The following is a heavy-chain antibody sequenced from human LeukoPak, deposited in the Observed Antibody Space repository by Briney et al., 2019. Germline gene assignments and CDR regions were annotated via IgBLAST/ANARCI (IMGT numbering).Heavy chain of an antibody. CDR3: ASITPGY. CDR2: INPDGSST. D-gene: IGHD1-14*01. V-gene: IGHV3-74*01. Sequence: GGSLRLSCVASGFTFNKYWMHWVRQAAGKGLVWVSRINPDGSSTDYADPVKGRFTISRDNAKNTLYLQMNTLRAEDTALYFCASITPGYWGQGNLVTVSS. CDR1: GFTFNKYW. J-gene: IGHJ4*02.